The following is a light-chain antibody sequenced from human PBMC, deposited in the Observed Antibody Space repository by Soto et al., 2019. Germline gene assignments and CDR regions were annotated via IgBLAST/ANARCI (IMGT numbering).Light chain of an antibody. J-gene: IGLJ2*01. CDR1: SSNIGRNS. Sequence: QSVLTQPPSASGTPGQRVTISCSGGSSNIGRNSVSWYQQVPGTAPKLIIFNNNERPSGIPGRFSGSKSGAPAALAFVGLQSEDEADYFCASWDDNLNGPLLFGGGTKVTVL. CDR2: NNN. CDR3: ASWDDNLNGPLL. V-gene: IGLV1-44*01.